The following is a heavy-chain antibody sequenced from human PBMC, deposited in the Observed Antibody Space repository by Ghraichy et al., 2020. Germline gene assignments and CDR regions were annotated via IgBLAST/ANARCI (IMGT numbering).Heavy chain of an antibody. Sequence: GESLNISCAASGFTVSSNYMSWVRQAPGKGLEWVSVIYSGGSTYYADSVKGRFTISRDNSKNTLYLQMNSLRAEDTAVYYCARVPYGAYFDYWGRGTLVTVSS. CDR2: IYSGGST. V-gene: IGHV3-53*01. D-gene: IGHD4-17*01. CDR3: ARVPYGAYFDY. CDR1: GFTVSSNY. J-gene: IGHJ4*02.